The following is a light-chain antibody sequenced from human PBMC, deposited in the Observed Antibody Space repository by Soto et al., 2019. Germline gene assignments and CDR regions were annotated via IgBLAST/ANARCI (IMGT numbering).Light chain of an antibody. CDR3: HHYDTPPLFT. V-gene: IGKV3-20*01. CDR1: QTVSNNY. J-gene: IGKJ3*01. CDR2: GAS. Sequence: EIVLTQSPGTLSLSPGERVTLSCRASQTVSNNYLAWYQQKPGQAPRLIIYGASNSATGIPDRFSGRGSGTAFTLTISRLEPEDFETYYCHHYDTPPLFTFGPGTKVDI.